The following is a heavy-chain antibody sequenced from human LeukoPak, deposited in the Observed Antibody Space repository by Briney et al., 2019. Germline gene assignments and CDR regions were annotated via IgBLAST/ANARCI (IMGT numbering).Heavy chain of an antibody. J-gene: IGHJ3*02. CDR2: ISGAGVRT. CDR1: GFTFDEYA. V-gene: IGHV3-43*02. CDR3: AKDLTLVYDAFNI. D-gene: IGHD3-10*01. Sequence: AESLTLSCAAAGFTFDEYAIRWDRHAPGKGLEWVSVISGAGVRTFYTEAVKGRFNIYRENSKNSLYLQMNSLRSEDIALYYCAKDLTLVYDAFNIWGEGKMVTVSS.